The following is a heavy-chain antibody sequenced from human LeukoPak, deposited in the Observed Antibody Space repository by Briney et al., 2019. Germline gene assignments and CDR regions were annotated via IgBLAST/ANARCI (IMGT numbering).Heavy chain of an antibody. J-gene: IGHJ6*03. CDR2: INQSGST. Sequence: SETLSLTCAVYGGSFSGYYWSWIRQPPGKGLEWIGEINQSGSTNYNPSLRSRVTISVDTSKKQFSLKLSPVTAADTAVYYCAAGCSSTSCYWYYYTDVWGKGTTVTVSS. CDR1: GGSFSGYY. V-gene: IGHV4-34*01. D-gene: IGHD2-2*01. CDR3: AAGCSSTSCYWYYYTDV.